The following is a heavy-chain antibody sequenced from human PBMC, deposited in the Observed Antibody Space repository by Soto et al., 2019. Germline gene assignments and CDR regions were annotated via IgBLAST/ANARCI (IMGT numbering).Heavy chain of an antibody. CDR3: VRTSLVVAAATREDY. D-gene: IGHD2-15*01. CDR1: GFTFSSYW. V-gene: IGHV3-74*01. Sequence: EVQLVESGGGLVQPGGSLRLSCAASGFTFSSYWMHWVRQAPGKGLVWVSRINSDGSSTSYADSVKGRFTISRDKAKKTLYLQMNSLRAEDTAVYYCVRTSLVVAAATREDYWGQGTLVTVSS. J-gene: IGHJ4*02. CDR2: INSDGSST.